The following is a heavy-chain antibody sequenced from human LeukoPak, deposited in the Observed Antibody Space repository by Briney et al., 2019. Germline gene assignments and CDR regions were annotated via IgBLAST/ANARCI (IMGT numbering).Heavy chain of an antibody. V-gene: IGHV3-21*01. CDR3: ARDPYSGSYGDYYYYYLDV. Sequence: GGSLRLSCAASGFTFSTYNMNWVRQAPGKGLEWLSSITSSSSYIYYADSVKGRFTISRDNAKNSLYLQMNSLRDEDTAVYYCARDPYSGSYGDYYYYYLDVWGKGTTVTISS. CDR1: GFTFSTYN. D-gene: IGHD1-26*01. J-gene: IGHJ6*03. CDR2: ITSSSSYI.